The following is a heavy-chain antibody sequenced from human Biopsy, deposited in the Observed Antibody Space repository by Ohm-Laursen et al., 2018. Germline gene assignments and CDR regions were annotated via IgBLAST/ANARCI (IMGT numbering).Heavy chain of an antibody. Sequence: TLSLTCSVSGGSIISYYWTWIRQPPGKGLEWIGEINHRGRSSYSPSLQSRVTISVDASKNQFSLNVKSVTAADTAVYFGAREGGGLLPIRLTDFWGPGMMVTVSS. V-gene: IGHV4-34*01. CDR3: AREGGGLLPIRLTDF. D-gene: IGHD1-26*01. CDR2: INHRGRS. J-gene: IGHJ4*02. CDR1: GGSIISYY.